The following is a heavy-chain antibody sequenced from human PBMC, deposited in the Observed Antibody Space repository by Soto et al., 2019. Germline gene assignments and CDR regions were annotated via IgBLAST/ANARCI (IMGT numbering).Heavy chain of an antibody. CDR2: IKQDGSDK. D-gene: IGHD6-13*01. J-gene: IGHJ1*01. Sequence: GGSLRLSCAASGFTFSSYWMSWVRQAPGKGLEWVANIKQDGSDKYYVDSVKGRFTISRDNAKNSLYLQMNSLRAEDTAVYYYARDGRSSSWYEFQHWGQGTLVTVSS. CDR1: GFTFSSYW. V-gene: IGHV3-7*05. CDR3: ARDGRSSSWYEFQH.